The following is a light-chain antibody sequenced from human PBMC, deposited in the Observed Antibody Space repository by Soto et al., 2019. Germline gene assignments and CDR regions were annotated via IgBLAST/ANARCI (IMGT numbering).Light chain of an antibody. V-gene: IGKV1-5*03. CDR1: RSISIW. Sequence: DIQMTQSPSTLSASVGDRVTITCRASRSISIWLAWYQQKPGKAPNLLIYEASNLESGVPSRFGGSGSGTDFTLTISRLEPEDFAVYYCQQYGGSMTFGQGTKVDIK. CDR3: QQYGGSMT. CDR2: EAS. J-gene: IGKJ1*01.